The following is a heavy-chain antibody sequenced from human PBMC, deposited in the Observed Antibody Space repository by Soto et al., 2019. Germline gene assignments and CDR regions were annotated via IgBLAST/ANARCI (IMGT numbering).Heavy chain of an antibody. J-gene: IGHJ5*02. CDR1: GFTFSSYG. CDR2: IWYDGSNK. V-gene: IGHV3-33*01. Sequence: SLRLSCAASGFTFSSYGMHWVRQAPGKGLEWVAVIWYDGSNKYYADSVKGRFTISRDNSKNTLYLQMNSLRAEDTAVYYCARDALTISSFDPWGQGTLVTVSS. CDR3: ARDALTISSFDP. D-gene: IGHD3-3*01.